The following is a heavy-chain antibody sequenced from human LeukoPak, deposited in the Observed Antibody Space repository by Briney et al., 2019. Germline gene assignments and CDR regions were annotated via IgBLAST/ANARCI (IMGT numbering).Heavy chain of an antibody. J-gene: IGHJ4*02. CDR3: ARGGINYYDSSGYYPTLDY. CDR1: GFTVSSNY. V-gene: IGHV3-53*01. CDR2: IYSGGST. D-gene: IGHD3-22*01. Sequence: GGSLRLSCAASGFTVSSNYMSWVRQAPGKGLEWVSVIYSGGSTYYADSVKGRFTISRDNSKNTLYLQMNSLRAEDTAVYYCARGGINYYDSSGYYPTLDYWGQGTLVTVSS.